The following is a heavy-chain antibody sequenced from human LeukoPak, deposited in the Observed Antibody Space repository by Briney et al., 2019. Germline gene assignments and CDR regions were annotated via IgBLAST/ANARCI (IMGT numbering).Heavy chain of an antibody. D-gene: IGHD6-19*01. CDR3: AKEQSSGWYRTADY. CDR1: GFTFETHD. CDR2: ASRDGVSQ. V-gene: IGHV3-30*18. J-gene: IGHJ4*02. Sequence: GGSLRLSCAASGFTFETHDMHWVRRAPGKGLEWVGVASRDGVSQNYGDSVERRFTISRDQSDNTLFLQMNSLRPEDTAIYYCAKEQSSGWYRTADYWGQGTLVTVSS.